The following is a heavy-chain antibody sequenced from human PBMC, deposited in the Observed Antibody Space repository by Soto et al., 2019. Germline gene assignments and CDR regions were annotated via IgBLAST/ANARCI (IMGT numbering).Heavy chain of an antibody. J-gene: IGHJ4*02. CDR2: ISVSAGTT. CDR3: AKDGIRGIHIDN. CDR1: GLTFSSYP. Sequence: GGSLRLSCAASGLTFSSYPMSWVRQAPGKGLQWVSSISVSAGTTYYADSVKGRFTISRDNSKNTLYLQMNSLRAEDTAVYYCAKDGIRGIHIDNWGQGTLVTVSS. V-gene: IGHV3-23*01.